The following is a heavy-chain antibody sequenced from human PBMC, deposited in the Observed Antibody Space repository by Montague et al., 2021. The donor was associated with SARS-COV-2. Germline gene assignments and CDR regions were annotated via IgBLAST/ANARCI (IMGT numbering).Heavy chain of an antibody. D-gene: IGHD3-10*01. CDR3: AKDRAWFGELSSPSY. CDR2: ISGSGGST. V-gene: IGHV3-23*01. Sequence: SLRLSCAASVFTFSSYAMSWVRQAPGKGLEWVSAISGSGGSTYXXXSXXXRFTISRDNSKNTLYLQLNSLRAEATAVYYCAKDRAWFGELSSPSYWGQGTLVTVSS. CDR1: VFTFSSYA. J-gene: IGHJ4*02.